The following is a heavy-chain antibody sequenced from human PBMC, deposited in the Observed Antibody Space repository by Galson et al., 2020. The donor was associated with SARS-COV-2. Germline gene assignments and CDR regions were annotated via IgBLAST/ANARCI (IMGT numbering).Heavy chain of an antibody. CDR1: RFTFSSYG. CDR3: AREDPMIDAFDI. V-gene: IGHV3-30*03. J-gene: IGHJ3*02. D-gene: IGHD3-22*01. CDR2: ISYDGSNK. Sequence: GESLKISCAASRFTFSSYGMHWVRQAPGKGLEWVAVISYDGSNKYYADSVKGRFTISRDNSKNTLYLQMNSLRAEDTAVYYCAREDPMIDAFDIWGQGTMVTVSS.